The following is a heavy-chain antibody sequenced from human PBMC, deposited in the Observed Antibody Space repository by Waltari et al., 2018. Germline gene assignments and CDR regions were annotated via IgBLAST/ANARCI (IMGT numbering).Heavy chain of an antibody. D-gene: IGHD6-13*01. CDR1: GGSFSGYY. J-gene: IGHJ4*02. CDR3: ARGGKGAAGAY. CDR2: INHSGST. V-gene: IGHV4-34*01. Sequence: QVQLQQWGAGLLKPSETLSLTCAVYGGSFSGYYWGGIRQPPGKGLEWIGEINHSGSTNYNPSLKSRVTISVDTSKNQFSLKLSSVTAADTAVYYCARGGKGAAGAYWGQGTLVTVSS.